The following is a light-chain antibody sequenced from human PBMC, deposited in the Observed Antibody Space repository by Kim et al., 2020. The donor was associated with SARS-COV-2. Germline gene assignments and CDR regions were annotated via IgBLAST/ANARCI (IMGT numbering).Light chain of an antibody. J-gene: IGKJ1*01. CDR2: GAS. V-gene: IGKV3-20*01. Sequence: SPGERATLSCRASQSVSSSYLAWYQQKPGQAPRLLIYGASSRATGIPDRFSGSGSGTDFILSISRLEPEDFAVYYCQQYGSSPQTFGQGTKVDIK. CDR3: QQYGSSPQT. CDR1: QSVSSSY.